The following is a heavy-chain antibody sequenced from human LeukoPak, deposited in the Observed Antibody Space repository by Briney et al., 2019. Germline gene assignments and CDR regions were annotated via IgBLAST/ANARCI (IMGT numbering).Heavy chain of an antibody. Sequence: GASVKVSCKVSGYSLTELSMHWVRQAPGKGLEWMGGFDPEDGETIYAQKFQGRVTMTEDTSTDTAYMELRSLRSDDTAVYYCARDNGRYFDYWGQGTLVTVSS. J-gene: IGHJ4*02. V-gene: IGHV1-24*01. CDR3: ARDNGRYFDY. D-gene: IGHD3-9*01. CDR2: FDPEDGET. CDR1: GYSLTELS.